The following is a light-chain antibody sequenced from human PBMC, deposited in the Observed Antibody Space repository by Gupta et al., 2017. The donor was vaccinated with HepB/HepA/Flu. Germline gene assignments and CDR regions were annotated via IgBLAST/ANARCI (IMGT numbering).Light chain of an antibody. J-gene: IGLJ2*01. CDR2: QDS. CDR3: QAWDSSTVV. Sequence: SSELTQPPSVSVSPGQPASITCSGDKFGDKYACWYQQKTGQSPGLVIHQDSKRAAVPRDLFSGYNSGTTATLTISGTQARDEDDYYCQAWDSSTVVFGGGTKLTVL. V-gene: IGLV3-1*01. CDR1: KFGDKY.